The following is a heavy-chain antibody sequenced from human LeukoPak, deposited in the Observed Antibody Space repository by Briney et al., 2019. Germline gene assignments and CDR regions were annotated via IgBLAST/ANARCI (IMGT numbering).Heavy chain of an antibody. CDR2: ISGSGGST. CDR3: AKAGQQQLVMGYYFDY. Sequence: GGSLRLSCAASGFFFNTYWMHWVRQAPGKGLVWVSAISGSGGSTYYADSVKGRFTISRDNSKNTLYLQMNSLRAEDTAVYYCAKAGQQQLVMGYYFDYWGQGTLVTVSS. V-gene: IGHV3-23*01. J-gene: IGHJ4*02. D-gene: IGHD6-13*01. CDR1: GFFFNTYW.